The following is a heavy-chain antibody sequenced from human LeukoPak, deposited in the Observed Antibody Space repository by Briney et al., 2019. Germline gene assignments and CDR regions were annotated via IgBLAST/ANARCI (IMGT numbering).Heavy chain of an antibody. CDR1: GFTFSSYW. D-gene: IGHD6-19*01. CDR2: IKQDGSEK. Sequence: GGSLRLSCAASGFTFSSYWMSWVRQAPGKGLEWVANIKQDGSEKYYVDSVKGRFTISRDNAKNSLYLQMNSLRAEDTAVYYCASPPLAVADSYYMDVWGKGTTVSVSS. V-gene: IGHV3-7*01. J-gene: IGHJ6*03. CDR3: ASPPLAVADSYYMDV.